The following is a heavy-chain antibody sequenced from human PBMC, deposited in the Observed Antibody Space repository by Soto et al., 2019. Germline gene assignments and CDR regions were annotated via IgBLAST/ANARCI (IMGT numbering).Heavy chain of an antibody. Sequence: GGSLRLSCAASGFTFSSYGMHWVRQAPGKGLEWVSSISSSSSYIYYADSVKGRFTISRDNAKNSLYLQMNSLRAEDTAVYYCARDLGGATPRYYYGMDVWGQGTTVTVSS. J-gene: IGHJ6*02. CDR3: ARDLGGATPRYYYGMDV. CDR1: GFTFSSYG. V-gene: IGHV3-21*01. D-gene: IGHD1-26*01. CDR2: ISSSSSYI.